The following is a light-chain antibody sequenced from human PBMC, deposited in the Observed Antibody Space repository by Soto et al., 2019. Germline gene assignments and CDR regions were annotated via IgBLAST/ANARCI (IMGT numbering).Light chain of an antibody. CDR1: HSVSSN. Sequence: EIVMTQSPATLSVSPGERATLSCRASHSVSSNLAWYQQKPGQAPRLLIYGASTRATGIPARFSGSGSATEFTLTISSXQSEDFAVYYCQQYNNRPFTFGPGTKVDIK. CDR3: QQYNNRPFT. CDR2: GAS. V-gene: IGKV3-15*01. J-gene: IGKJ3*01.